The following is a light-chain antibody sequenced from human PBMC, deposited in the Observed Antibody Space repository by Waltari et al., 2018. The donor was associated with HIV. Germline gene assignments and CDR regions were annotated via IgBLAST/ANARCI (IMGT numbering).Light chain of an antibody. CDR3: QQYGSSPPST. CDR2: GAS. Sequence: EIVLTQSTRTLSLSPGERATLSCRASQSVSSSYLAWYQQKPGQAPRLLIYGASSRATGIPDRFSGSGSGTDFTLTISRLEPEDFAVYYCQQYGSSPPSTFGQGTKVEIK. J-gene: IGKJ1*01. V-gene: IGKV3-20*01. CDR1: QSVSSSY.